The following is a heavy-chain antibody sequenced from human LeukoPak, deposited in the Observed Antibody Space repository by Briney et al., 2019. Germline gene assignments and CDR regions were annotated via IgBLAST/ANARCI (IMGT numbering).Heavy chain of an antibody. J-gene: IGHJ4*02. D-gene: IGHD3-10*01. CDR3: ARRYGSGSYCDY. CDR2: MYYSGNN. V-gene: IGHV4-39*01. Sequence: SETLSLSCTGSGGSLSSSSYFWDCIRQPPGKWLEWIGSMYYSGNNYYNPSLKSRFTISVDTSKNQYSLKLSSVTAADTAVYYCARRYGSGSYCDYWGQGTLVTVSS. CDR1: GGSLSSSSYF.